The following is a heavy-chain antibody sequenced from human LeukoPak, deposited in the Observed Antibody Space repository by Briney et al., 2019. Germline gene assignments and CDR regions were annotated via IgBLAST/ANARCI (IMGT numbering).Heavy chain of an antibody. CDR3: TRTRISSEYYFDY. D-gene: IGHD6-6*01. CDR2: IRSKAYGGTT. J-gene: IGHJ4*02. CDR1: GFTFGDYA. Sequence: GGSLRLSCTASGFTFGDYAMSWVRQAPGKGLEWVGFIRSKAYGGTTEYAASVKGRFTISRDDSKSIAYLQMNSLKTEDTAVYYCTRTRISSEYYFDYWGQGTPVTVSS. V-gene: IGHV3-49*04.